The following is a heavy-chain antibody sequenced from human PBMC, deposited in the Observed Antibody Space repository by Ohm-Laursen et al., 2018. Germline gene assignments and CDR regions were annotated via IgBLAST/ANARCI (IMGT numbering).Heavy chain of an antibody. V-gene: IGHV3-11*01. CDR3: ARDSSGSGGDSDY. Sequence: SLRLSCAASGFTFSDYSMTWIRQAPGKGLDWVSYISSSSTTIYYADPVKGRFTISRDNAKNSLYLQMNSLRAEDTAVYYCARDSSGSGGDSDYWGQGTLVTVSS. D-gene: IGHD3-10*01. CDR1: GFTFSDYS. CDR2: ISSSSTTI. J-gene: IGHJ4*02.